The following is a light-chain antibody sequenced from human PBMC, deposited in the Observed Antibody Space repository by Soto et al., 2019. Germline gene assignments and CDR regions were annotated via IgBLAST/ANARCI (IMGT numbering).Light chain of an antibody. CDR2: GNS. V-gene: IGLV1-40*01. CDR1: SSNIGAGYD. J-gene: IGLJ2*01. CDR3: QSYDSSLSAL. Sequence: QSVLTQPPSLSGAPGQRVTLSCTGSSSNIGAGYDVHWYQQLPGTAPKLLIYGNSNRPSGVPDRFSGSKSGTSASLAITGLQAEDEADYYCQSYDSSLSALFGGGTKLTVL.